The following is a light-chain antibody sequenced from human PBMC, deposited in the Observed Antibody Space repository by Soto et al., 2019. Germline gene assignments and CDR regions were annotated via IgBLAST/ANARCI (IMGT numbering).Light chain of an antibody. CDR3: QQYGSSR. J-gene: IGKJ4*01. V-gene: IGKV3-20*01. Sequence: EYVLTQSPGTLSLSPGERATLSCRASQSVSSSDLAWYQQKPGQAPRLLIYGASSRATGIPDRFSGSGSGTDFTLTISRLEPEDFAGYYCQQYGSSRFGGGTKVDIK. CDR2: GAS. CDR1: QSVSSSD.